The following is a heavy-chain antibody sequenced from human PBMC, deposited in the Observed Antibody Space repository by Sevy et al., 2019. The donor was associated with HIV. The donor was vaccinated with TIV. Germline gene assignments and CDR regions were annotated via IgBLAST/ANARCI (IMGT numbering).Heavy chain of an antibody. CDR3: ARAYTGVWPQGAWTDY. CDR1: GFTFSTYS. Sequence: GGSLRLSCAASGFTFSTYSMNWVRQAPGKGLEWVSYISRSSRTIYYADSVEGRFTISRDNPKNSLYLQMNSLRVEDTAVYYCARAYTGVWPQGAWTDYWGQRTLVTVSS. J-gene: IGHJ4*02. V-gene: IGHV3-48*01. D-gene: IGHD2-2*02. CDR2: ISRSSRTI.